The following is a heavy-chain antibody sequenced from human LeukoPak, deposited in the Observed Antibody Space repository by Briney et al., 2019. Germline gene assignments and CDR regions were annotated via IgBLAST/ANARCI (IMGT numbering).Heavy chain of an antibody. CDR1: GFTFSSYV. CDR2: FSDTCGST. CDR3: ARDLGYYYDSSGYYYGDN. D-gene: IGHD3-22*01. V-gene: IGHV3-23*01. Sequence: PGGSLRLSCAASGFTFSSYVMSWVRQAPGKGLEWVSDFSDTCGSTYSADSVKGRFTISRDNSKNTLYLQMNSLRAEDTAVYYCARDLGYYYDSSGYYYGDNWGQGTLVTVS. J-gene: IGHJ4*02.